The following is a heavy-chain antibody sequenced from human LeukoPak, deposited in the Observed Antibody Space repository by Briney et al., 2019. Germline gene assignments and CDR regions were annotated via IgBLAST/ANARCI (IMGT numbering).Heavy chain of an antibody. CDR1: GGTFIKYT. CDR3: ARDGGSYEPAEEPNYYYYYGMDV. V-gene: IGHV1-69*13. Sequence: GASVKVSCKASGGTFIKYTISWVRQRPGQGLEWMGGIIPIFGTANYAQKFQGRVTITADESTSTAYMELSSLRSEDTAVYYCARDGGSYEPAEEPNYYYYYGMDVWGQGTTVTVSS. CDR2: IIPIFGTA. D-gene: IGHD1-26*01. J-gene: IGHJ6*02.